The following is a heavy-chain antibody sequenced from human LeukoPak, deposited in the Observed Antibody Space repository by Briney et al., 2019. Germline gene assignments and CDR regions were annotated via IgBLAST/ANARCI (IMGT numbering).Heavy chain of an antibody. CDR2: ISGSGGST. Sequence: GGSLRLSCAASGFTFSSYAMSWVRQAPGKGLEWVSAISGSGGSTYYADSAKGRFTISRDNSKNTLYLQMNSLRAEDTAVYYCAKDSRSSSWLHWGQGTLVTVSS. V-gene: IGHV3-23*01. CDR1: GFTFSSYA. CDR3: AKDSRSSSWLH. J-gene: IGHJ4*02. D-gene: IGHD6-13*01.